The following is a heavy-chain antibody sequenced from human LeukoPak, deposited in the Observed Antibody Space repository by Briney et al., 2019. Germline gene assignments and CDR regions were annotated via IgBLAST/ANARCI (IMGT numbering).Heavy chain of an antibody. D-gene: IGHD1-1*01. CDR1: GFTFSSYS. V-gene: IGHV3-21*01. CDR3: ARGLEPDNWFDP. Sequence: GGSLRLSCAASGFTFSSYSKNWVRQAPGKGLEWVSSISSSSSYIYYADSVRGRFTISRDNAKNSLYLQMNSLRAEDTAVYYCARGLEPDNWFDPWGQGTLVTVSS. CDR2: ISSSSSYI. J-gene: IGHJ5*02.